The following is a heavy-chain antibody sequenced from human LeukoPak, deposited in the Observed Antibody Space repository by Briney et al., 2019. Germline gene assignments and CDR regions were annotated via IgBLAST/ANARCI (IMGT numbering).Heavy chain of an antibody. Sequence: ASVKVSCKASGGTFSSYAITWVRQAPGQGLEWMGGIIPIFGTVNYAQKFQGRVTITADESTSTAYMELSSLRSEDTAVYYCAGETLTLSGGNFIKRGADYWGQGTLVTVSS. CDR1: GGTFSSYA. V-gene: IGHV1-69*13. J-gene: IGHJ4*02. CDR3: AGETLTLSGGNFIKRGADY. D-gene: IGHD2-15*01. CDR2: IIPIFGTV.